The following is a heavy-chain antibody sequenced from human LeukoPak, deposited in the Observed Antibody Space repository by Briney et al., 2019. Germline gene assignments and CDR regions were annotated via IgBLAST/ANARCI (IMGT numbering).Heavy chain of an antibody. J-gene: IGHJ5*02. CDR1: GGSISSGDYY. Sequence: SETLSLTCTVSGGSISSGDYYWGWIRQPPGKGLEWIGYIYYSGSTYYNPSLKSRVTISVDTSKNQFSLKLSSVTAADTAVYYCARASYDFWSGYYTNNWFDPWGQGTLVTVSS. D-gene: IGHD3-3*01. CDR3: ARASYDFWSGYYTNNWFDP. CDR2: IYYSGST. V-gene: IGHV4-30-4*08.